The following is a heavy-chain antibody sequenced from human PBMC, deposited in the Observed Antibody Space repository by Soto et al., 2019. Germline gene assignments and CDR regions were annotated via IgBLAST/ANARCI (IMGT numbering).Heavy chain of an antibody. CDR1: GASISNSFYY. V-gene: IGHV4-39*01. J-gene: IGHJ1*01. CDR3: ARLKVVTGTLLQH. D-gene: IGHD3-22*01. Sequence: SETLSLTCTVSGASISNSFYYWTWIRQPPGKGLEWIGSIHYRGSTYYNSSLNSRVTISVDTSKNQFSLKVNSVTAADTAAYYCARLKVVTGTLLQHWGQGTLVTVSS. CDR2: IHYRGST.